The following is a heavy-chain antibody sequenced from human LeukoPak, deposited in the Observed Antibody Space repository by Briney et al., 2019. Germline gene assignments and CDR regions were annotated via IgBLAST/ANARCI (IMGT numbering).Heavy chain of an antibody. Sequence: GGSLRLSCAASGFTFSSYAMHWVRQAPGKGLEYVSAISSNGGSTYYANSVKGRFTISRDNSKNTLYLQMGSLRAEDMAVYYCARDLYSTMVRGFSPGRNYGMDVWGQGTTVTVSS. CDR1: GFTFSSYA. J-gene: IGHJ6*02. CDR2: ISSNGGST. CDR3: ARDLYSTMVRGFSPGRNYGMDV. V-gene: IGHV3-64*01. D-gene: IGHD3-10*01.